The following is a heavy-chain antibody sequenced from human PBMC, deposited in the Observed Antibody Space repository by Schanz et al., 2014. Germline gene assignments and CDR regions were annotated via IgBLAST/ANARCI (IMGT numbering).Heavy chain of an antibody. CDR3: ARDRGHGDLPGDI. Sequence: QVQLQESGPGLVKPSQTLSLTCTVSGDSISSGGYYWSWIRQHPGKGLEWIGYIYYSGSSDYNPAHKSRVTISVDTTKNQFSLNLSSATAADTAVYYCARDRGHGDLPGDIWGQGTMVTVSS. V-gene: IGHV4-31*03. J-gene: IGHJ3*02. CDR1: GDSISSGGYY. CDR2: IYYSGSS. D-gene: IGHD4-17*01.